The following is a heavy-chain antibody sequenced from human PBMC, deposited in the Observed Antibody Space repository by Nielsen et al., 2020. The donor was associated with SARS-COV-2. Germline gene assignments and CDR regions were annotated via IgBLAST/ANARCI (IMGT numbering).Heavy chain of an antibody. D-gene: IGHD4-17*01. J-gene: IGHJ6*03. CDR1: GGSFSGYY. CDR2: INHSGTT. V-gene: IGHV4-34*01. CDR3: ARRPTVYYYYYMDV. Sequence: GSLRLSCAVYGGSFSGYYWSWIRQPPGKGLEWIGEINHSGTTNYNTSLKSRVTISVDTSKNQFSLKLSSVTAADTAVYYCARRPTVYYYYYMDVWGKGTTVTVSS.